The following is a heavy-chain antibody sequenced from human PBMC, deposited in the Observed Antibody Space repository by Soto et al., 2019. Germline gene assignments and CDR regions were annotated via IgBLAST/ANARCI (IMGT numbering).Heavy chain of an antibody. CDR1: GFTFSSYA. CDR2: ISYDGSNK. J-gene: IGHJ6*02. CDR3: ARGVPKLRYFDCLSSSGMDV. Sequence: QVQLVESGGGVVQPGRSLRLSCAASGFTFSSYAMHWVRQAPGKGLEWVAVISYDGSNKYYADSVKGRFTISRDNSKNTLYLQMNSLRAEDTAVYYCARGVPKLRYFDCLSSSGMDVWGQGTTVTVSS. V-gene: IGHV3-30-3*01. D-gene: IGHD3-9*01.